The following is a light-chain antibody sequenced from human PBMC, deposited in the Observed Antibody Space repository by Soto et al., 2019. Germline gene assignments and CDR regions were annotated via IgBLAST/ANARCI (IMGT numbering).Light chain of an antibody. CDR2: DVS. CDR1: SGDVGAYNF. V-gene: IGLV2-11*01. J-gene: IGLJ2*01. CDR3: CSYGGSYTWV. Sequence: QSALTQPRSVSGSPGQSVTISCTGTSGDVGAYNFVSWYQQHPGKVPTLVIFDVSHRPSGVPDRFSGSKSGNTASLTISGLQAEDEADYYCCSYGGSYTWVFGGGTKLTVL.